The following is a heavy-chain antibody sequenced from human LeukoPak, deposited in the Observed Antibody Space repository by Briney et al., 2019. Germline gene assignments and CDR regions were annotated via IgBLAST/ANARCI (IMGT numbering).Heavy chain of an antibody. J-gene: IGHJ4*02. D-gene: IGHD6-13*01. CDR2: VSDSSDI. CDR3: ARRNIAAAALDY. Sequence: PGGSLRLSCAASGFTFSSYTMNWVRQAPGKGLQWVSTVSDSSDIHYSDSVKGRFTISRDNSKNTLYLQMNSLRAEDTAVYYCARRNIAAAALDYWGQGTLVTVSS. V-gene: IGHV3-23*01. CDR1: GFTFSSYT.